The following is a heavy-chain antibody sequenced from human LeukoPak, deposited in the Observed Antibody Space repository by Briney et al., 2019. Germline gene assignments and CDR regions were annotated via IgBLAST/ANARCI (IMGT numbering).Heavy chain of an antibody. Sequence: SGGSLRLSCTASAFTFSSYGMTWVRQAPGKGLEWVSGISGSGGRTYYADSVKGRFTIFRDNSNNTLNLQMNSLRAEDTAVYYCAKGKDSSGTWDYFDYWGQGTLVTVSS. D-gene: IGHD6-19*01. V-gene: IGHV3-23*01. CDR3: AKGKDSSGTWDYFDY. CDR2: ISGSGGRT. J-gene: IGHJ4*02. CDR1: AFTFSSYG.